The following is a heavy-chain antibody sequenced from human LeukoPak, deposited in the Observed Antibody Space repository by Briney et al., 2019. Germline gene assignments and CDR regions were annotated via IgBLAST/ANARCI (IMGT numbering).Heavy chain of an antibody. CDR2: INSDGSST. V-gene: IGHV3-74*01. J-gene: IGHJ6*03. Sequence: GGSLRLSCAASGFTFSSYWMHWVRQAPGKGLVWVSRINSDGSSTSYADSVKGRFTISRDNAKNTLYLQMNSPRAEDTAVYYCARDRAGAARAYMDVWGKGTTVTVSS. D-gene: IGHD6-6*01. CDR3: ARDRAGAARAYMDV. CDR1: GFTFSSYW.